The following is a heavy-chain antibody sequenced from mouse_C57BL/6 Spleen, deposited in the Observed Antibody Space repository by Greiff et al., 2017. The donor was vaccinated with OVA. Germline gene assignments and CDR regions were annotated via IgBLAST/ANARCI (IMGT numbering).Heavy chain of an antibody. Sequence: QVQLKQSGAELVRPGTSVKVSCKASGYAFTNYLIEWVKQRPGQGLEWIGVINPGSGGTNYNEKFKGKATLTADKSSSTAYMQLSSLTSEDSAVYFCARWGSRYAMDYWGQGTSVTVSS. CDR2: INPGSGGT. J-gene: IGHJ4*01. V-gene: IGHV1-54*01. CDR3: ARWGSRYAMDY. CDR1: GYAFTNYL. D-gene: IGHD6-1*01.